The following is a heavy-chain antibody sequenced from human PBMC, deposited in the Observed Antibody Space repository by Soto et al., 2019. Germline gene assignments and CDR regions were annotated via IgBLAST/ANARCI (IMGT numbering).Heavy chain of an antibody. V-gene: IGHV3-48*02. CDR2: ISSSSSTI. D-gene: IGHD3-3*01. Sequence: GGSLRLSCAASGFTFSSYSMNWVRQAPGKGLEWVSYISSSSSTIYYADSVKGRFTISRDNAKNSLYLQMNSLRDEDTAVYYCARSNEYDFWSGYPFDYWGQGTLVTVSS. J-gene: IGHJ4*02. CDR3: ARSNEYDFWSGYPFDY. CDR1: GFTFSSYS.